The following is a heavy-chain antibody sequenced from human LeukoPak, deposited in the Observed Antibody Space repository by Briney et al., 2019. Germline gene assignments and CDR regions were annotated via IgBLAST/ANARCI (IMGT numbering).Heavy chain of an antibody. CDR1: DYSISSGYY. D-gene: IGHD1-26*01. CDR2: IYYRGST. J-gene: IGHJ4*02. CDR3: ARYREVGATVDY. V-gene: IGHV4-38-2*02. Sequence: PSETLSLTCTVSDYSISSGYYWGWMRQPPGRGLEWIASIYYRGSTHYNPPLASLKSRVTISGDTSKNQFSLKLSSVTTADTAAYYCARYREVGATVDYWGQGTLVTVSS.